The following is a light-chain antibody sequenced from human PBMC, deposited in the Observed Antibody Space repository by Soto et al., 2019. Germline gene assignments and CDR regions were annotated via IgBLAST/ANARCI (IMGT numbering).Light chain of an antibody. CDR1: QTISGW. Sequence: DIQMTQSPSTRSASVGDTVTITCRASQTISGWLAWYQQRPGKAPNLLIFDASTLESGVPSRFSGSGSGTTFTLTISSLQSDDFATYYCLQYNGYHRTFGQGTKVDIK. V-gene: IGKV1-5*01. CDR3: LQYNGYHRT. J-gene: IGKJ1*01. CDR2: DAS.